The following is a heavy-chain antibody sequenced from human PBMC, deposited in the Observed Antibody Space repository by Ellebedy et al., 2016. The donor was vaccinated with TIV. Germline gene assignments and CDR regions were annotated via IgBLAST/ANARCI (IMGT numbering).Heavy chain of an antibody. Sequence: SQTLSLTXXVSGGSIRSGGYSWSWIRQPPGKGLEWIGYIYHSGSTFYNPSLRSRVTISVDRSKNQFSLKLSSVTAADTAMYYCARYCSSTSCNTHWYLDLWGRGTLVTVSS. J-gene: IGHJ2*01. D-gene: IGHD2-2*01. CDR2: IYHSGST. CDR1: GGSIRSGGYS. CDR3: ARYCSSTSCNTHWYLDL. V-gene: IGHV4-30-2*01.